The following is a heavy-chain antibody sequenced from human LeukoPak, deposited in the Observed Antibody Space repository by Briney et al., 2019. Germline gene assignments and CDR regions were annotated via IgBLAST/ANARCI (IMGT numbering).Heavy chain of an antibody. V-gene: IGHV4-38-2*02. D-gene: IGHD3-10*01. Sequence: SETQSLTCTVSGYSISSGYYWGWIRQPPGKGLEGIGRIYHSGSTYYNPSLKSRVTISVDTSKNQFSLKLSSLTAADTAVYYCATYYYGSGSYTDYWGQGTLVTVSS. CDR1: GYSISSGYY. CDR2: IYHSGST. CDR3: ATYYYGSGSYTDY. J-gene: IGHJ4*02.